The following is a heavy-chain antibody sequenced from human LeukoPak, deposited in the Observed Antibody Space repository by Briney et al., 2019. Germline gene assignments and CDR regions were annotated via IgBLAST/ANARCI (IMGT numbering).Heavy chain of an antibody. CDR2: ILPILALA. V-gene: IGHV1-69*04. Sequence: SVKVSCKASGGTFSIYAISWVRQGPGPGLEWMTRILPILALANDTKKLKSRVTITADKSTSTAYIELSSLRSEDTAVYYGASGVLTTVFPDYWGQGTLVTVSS. CDR3: ASGVLTTVFPDY. D-gene: IGHD4/OR15-4a*01. J-gene: IGHJ4*02. CDR1: GGTFSIYA.